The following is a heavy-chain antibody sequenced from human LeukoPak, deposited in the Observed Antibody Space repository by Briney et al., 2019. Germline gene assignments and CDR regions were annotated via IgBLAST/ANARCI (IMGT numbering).Heavy chain of an antibody. V-gene: IGHV3-23*01. CDR1: GFTFSSHV. J-gene: IGHJ4*02. CDR3: AKDALHSTSWYEFDS. D-gene: IGHD2-2*01. Sequence: GGSLRLSCAASGFTFSSHVMNWVRQAPGKGLEWVSVISNSGAATFYADSVKGRFTISRDNPKNTLYLQMNSLRAEDTAIYYCAKDALHSTSWYEFDSWGQGTLVTVSS. CDR2: ISNSGAAT.